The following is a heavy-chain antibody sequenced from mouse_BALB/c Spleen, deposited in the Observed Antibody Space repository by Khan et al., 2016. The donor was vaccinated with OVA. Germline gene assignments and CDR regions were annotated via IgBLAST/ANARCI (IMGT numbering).Heavy chain of an antibody. CDR1: GYTFTTYW. J-gene: IGHJ2*01. Sequence: VQLQQSGAELAKPGASVKMSCKASGYTFTTYWMHWVKQRPGQGLEWIGYINPTSGYTDYNEKFKDRATLSADKSSSTAYMQLSSLTSEDSAVXYCTRDRIDYWGQGTTLRGSS. V-gene: IGHV1-7*01. CDR2: INPTSGYT. CDR3: TRDRIDY.